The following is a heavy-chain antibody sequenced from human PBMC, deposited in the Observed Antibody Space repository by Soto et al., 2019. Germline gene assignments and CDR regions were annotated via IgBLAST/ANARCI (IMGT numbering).Heavy chain of an antibody. CDR3: ARDGIWWFPGTLYYYGMDV. J-gene: IGHJ6*02. CDR2: IWYDGSNK. CDR1: GFTFSSYG. V-gene: IGHV3-33*01. D-gene: IGHD2-15*01. Sequence: VGSLRLSCAASGFTFSSYGMHWVRQAPGKGLEWVAVIWYDGSNKYYADSVKGRFTISRDNSKNTLYLQMNSLRAEDTAVYYCARDGIWWFPGTLYYYGMDVWGQGTTVTVS.